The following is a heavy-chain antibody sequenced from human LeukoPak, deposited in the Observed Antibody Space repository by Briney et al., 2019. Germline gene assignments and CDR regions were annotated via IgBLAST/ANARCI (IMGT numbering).Heavy chain of an antibody. V-gene: IGHV4-59*08. J-gene: IGHJ4*02. Sequence: PSETLSLTCTVSGDSISSYYWSWIRQPPGKGLEWIAFMSYRGTTKYNPSLKSRVTISLDTSKSQFSLKLNSVTAADTAVYYCARQTGSGLFILPGGQGTLVTVSS. D-gene: IGHD3/OR15-3a*01. CDR3: ARQTGSGLFILP. CDR2: MSYRGTT. CDR1: GDSISSYY.